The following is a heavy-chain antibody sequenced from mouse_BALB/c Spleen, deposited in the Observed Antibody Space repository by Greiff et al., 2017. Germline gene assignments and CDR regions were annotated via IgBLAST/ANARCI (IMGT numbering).Heavy chain of an antibody. V-gene: IGHV1-12*01. CDR2: IYPGNGDT. D-gene: IGHD1-1*02. Sequence: QVQLKQPGAELVKPGASVKMSCKASGYTFTSYNMHWVKQTPGQGLEWIGAIYPGNGDTSYNQKFKGKATLTADKSSSTAYMQLSSLTSEDSAVYYCARSGLWDYWGQGTTLTVSS. CDR1: GYTFTSYN. J-gene: IGHJ2*01. CDR3: ARSGLWDY.